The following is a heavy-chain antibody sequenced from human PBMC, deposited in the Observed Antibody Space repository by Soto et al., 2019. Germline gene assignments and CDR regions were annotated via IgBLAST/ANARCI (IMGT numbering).Heavy chain of an antibody. D-gene: IGHD3-10*01. Sequence: SETLSLTCTVSGRSISSGGYYWSWMRQHPVRGLEWLGYITYRGTTSYNPSLKSRLTASVDTSKNQFSLKLSSVTAADTAVYYCARMYYYGLGSNYHAYWGPGTLVTVAS. CDR2: ITYRGTT. CDR1: GRSISSGGYY. J-gene: IGHJ4*02. CDR3: ARMYYYGLGSNYHAY. V-gene: IGHV4-31*03.